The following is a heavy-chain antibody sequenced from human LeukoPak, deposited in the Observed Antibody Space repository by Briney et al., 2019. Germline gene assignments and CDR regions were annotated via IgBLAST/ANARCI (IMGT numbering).Heavy chain of an antibody. J-gene: IGHJ6*02. CDR1: GYTFTSYG. CDR2: IIPILGIA. Sequence: SVKVSCKASGYTFTSYGISWVRQAPGQGLEWMGRIIPILGIANYAQKFQGRVTITADKSTSTAYMELSSLRSEDTAVYYCARESPYLGYCSGGSCYYYGMDVWGQGTTVTVSS. D-gene: IGHD2-15*01. CDR3: ARESPYLGYCSGGSCYYYGMDV. V-gene: IGHV1-69*04.